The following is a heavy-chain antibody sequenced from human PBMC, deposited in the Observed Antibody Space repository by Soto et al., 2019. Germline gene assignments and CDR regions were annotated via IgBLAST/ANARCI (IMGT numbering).Heavy chain of an antibody. CDR1: GFIFNNYW. CDR2: INGDGTT. D-gene: IGHD6-25*01. Sequence: GGSLRLSCADSGFIFNNYWMHWIRQALGMGLVCGARINGDGTTTYVDSVKGRFTISRDNAKNMVYLQMNSLRAEDTAMYYCGRGSGPRGRPYWGQGISVTVSS. V-gene: IGHV3-74*01. CDR3: GRGSGPRGRPY. J-gene: IGHJ4*02.